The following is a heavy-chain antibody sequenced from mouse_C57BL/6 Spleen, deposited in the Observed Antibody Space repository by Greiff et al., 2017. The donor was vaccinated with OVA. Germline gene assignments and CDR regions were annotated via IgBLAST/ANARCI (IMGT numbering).Heavy chain of an antibody. CDR2: INPGSGGT. D-gene: IGHD1-1*01. V-gene: IGHV1-54*01. CDR1: GYAFTNYW. Sequence: QVQLQQSGAELVRPGTSVKVSCKASGYAFTNYWIEWVKQRPGQGLEWIGVINPGSGGTNDNEKFKGKATLTADKSSSTAYMQLSSLTSEDSAVYFCARGSITTVVDWYVDVWGTGTTVTVSS. J-gene: IGHJ1*03. CDR3: ARGSITTVVDWYVDV.